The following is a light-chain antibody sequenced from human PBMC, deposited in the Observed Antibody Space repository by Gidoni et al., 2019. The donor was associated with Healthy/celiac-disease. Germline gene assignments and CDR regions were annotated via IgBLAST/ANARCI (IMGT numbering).Light chain of an antibody. V-gene: IGLV2-23*01. CDR3: CSYAGSSTYVV. CDR1: SSDVGSYHL. CDR2: EGS. J-gene: IGLJ2*01. Sequence: QSALTQPASVSGSPGQSITISCTGTSSDVGSYHLVSWYQQKPGKAPKLMIYEGSKRPAGVSNRFSGSKSGNTASLTISGLQAEDEADYYCCSYAGSSTYVVFGGGTKLTVL.